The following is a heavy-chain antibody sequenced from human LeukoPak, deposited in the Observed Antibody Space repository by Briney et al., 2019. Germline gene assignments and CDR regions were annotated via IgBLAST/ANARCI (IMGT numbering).Heavy chain of an antibody. D-gene: IGHD5-12*01. CDR1: GYTFTSYA. J-gene: IGHJ4*02. CDR2: INAGNGNT. Sequence: ASVKVSCKASGYTFTSYAMHWVRQAPGQRLEWMGWINAGNGNTKYSQKSQGRVTITRDTSASTAYMELSSLRSEDTAVYYCARVGGYDYSNDYWGQGTLVTVSS. V-gene: IGHV1-3*01. CDR3: ARVGGYDYSNDY.